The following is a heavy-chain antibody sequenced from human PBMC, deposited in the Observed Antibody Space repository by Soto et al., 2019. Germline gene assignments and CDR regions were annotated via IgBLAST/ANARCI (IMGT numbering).Heavy chain of an antibody. V-gene: IGHV1-2*04. CDR3: ARDHRRSSSSRGMGYYYYYMDV. CDR2: INPNSGGT. J-gene: IGHJ6*03. CDR1: GYTFTGYY. Sequence: GASVKVSCKASGYTFTGYYMHWVRQAPGQGLEWMGWINPNSGGTNYAQKFQGWVTMTRDTSISTAYMELSRLRSDDTAVYYCARDHRRSSSSRGMGYYYYYMDVWGKGTTVTVSS. D-gene: IGHD6-6*01.